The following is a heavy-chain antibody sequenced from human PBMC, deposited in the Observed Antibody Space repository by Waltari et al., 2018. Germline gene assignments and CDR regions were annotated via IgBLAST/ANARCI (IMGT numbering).Heavy chain of an antibody. CDR3: ARDSRLGYCSGGSCYGYGQH. J-gene: IGHJ1*01. V-gene: IGHV1-69*08. CDR2: ILPSCCTA. CDR1: GGTFSSYA. D-gene: IGHD2-15*01. Sequence: QVQLVQSGAEVKKPGSSVKVSCKASGGTFSSYAISWVRQAPGQGLEWMGRILPSCCTANYAPKFQGRVTITADKSTSTAHMGLSSLRSEDTAVYYCARDSRLGYCSGGSCYGYGQHWGQGTLVTVSS.